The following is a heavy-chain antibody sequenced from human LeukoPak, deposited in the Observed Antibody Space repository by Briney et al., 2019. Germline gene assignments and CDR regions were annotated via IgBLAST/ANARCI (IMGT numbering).Heavy chain of an antibody. V-gene: IGHV4-34*01. CDR3: ARGPGSGSYYAWFDS. Sequence: SETLSLTRAVYDGSLNNYYWNWIRQPPGKGLEWIGEINHSGETYYNPPLKSRVTIPADTSKNQISLSVSTVTASDTAVYVCARGPGSGSYYAWFDSWGQGTLVTVSS. CDR2: INHSGET. D-gene: IGHD1-26*01. CDR1: DGSLNNYY. J-gene: IGHJ5*01.